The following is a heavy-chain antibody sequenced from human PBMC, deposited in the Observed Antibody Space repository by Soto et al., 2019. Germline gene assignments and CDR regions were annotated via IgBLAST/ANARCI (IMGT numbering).Heavy chain of an antibody. CDR2: ISYDGSNK. V-gene: IGHV3-30*18. D-gene: IGHD3-10*01. J-gene: IGHJ4*02. Sequence: WGSLRLSCAASGFTFSSYGMHWVRQAPGKGLEWVAVISYDGSNKYYADSVKGRFTISRDNSKNTLYLQMNSLRAEDTAVYYVAKPPASGVRGVIQTDYGVQGTLATVSS. CDR1: GFTFSSYG. CDR3: AKPPASGVRGVIQTDY.